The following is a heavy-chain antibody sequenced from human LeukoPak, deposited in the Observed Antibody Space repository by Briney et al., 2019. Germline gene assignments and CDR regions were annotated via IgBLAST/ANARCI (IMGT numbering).Heavy chain of an antibody. CDR2: ISSSSSYI. J-gene: IGHJ6*03. D-gene: IGHD3-22*01. Sequence: GGSLRLSCAASGFTFSSYSMNWVRQAPGKGLEWVSSISSSSSYIYYADSVKGRFTISRDNAKNSLYLQMNSLRAEDTAVYYCARDAGEHYYDSSGYVDVWGKGTTVTVSS. V-gene: IGHV3-21*01. CDR3: ARDAGEHYYDSSGYVDV. CDR1: GFTFSSYS.